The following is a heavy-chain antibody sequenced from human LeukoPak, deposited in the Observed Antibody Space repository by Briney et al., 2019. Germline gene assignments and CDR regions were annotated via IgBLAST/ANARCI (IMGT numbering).Heavy chain of an antibody. J-gene: IGHJ3*02. Sequence: PSETLSLTCTVSGGSISSYYWSWIRQPAGKGLEWIGRTYSSGTTNYNPSLKSRVPMSVDTSKNQFSLKLRSVTAADTAVYYCARDGGFLDAFGFGDIWGQGTMVTVSS. V-gene: IGHV4-4*07. D-gene: IGHD3/OR15-3a*01. CDR2: TYSSGTT. CDR1: GGSISSYY. CDR3: ARDGGFLDAFGFGDI.